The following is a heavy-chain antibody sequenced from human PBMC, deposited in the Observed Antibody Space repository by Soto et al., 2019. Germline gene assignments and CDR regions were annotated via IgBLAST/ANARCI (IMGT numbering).Heavy chain of an antibody. V-gene: IGHV3-74*03. CDR2: IGPDGSSA. D-gene: IGHD3-22*01. CDR1: GYSLSTYW. CDR3: ASEHSGYAHGEEYYHGVDV. J-gene: IGHJ6*02. Sequence: EVQLVESGGGLVQPGGSLRLSCAASGYSLSTYWMHWVRQIPGQGLTWFSRIGPDGSSATYADSVKGRFTISRDNANNAVYLQMNSLRAEDTGVYYCASEHSGYAHGEEYYHGVDVWGPGTTVTVSS.